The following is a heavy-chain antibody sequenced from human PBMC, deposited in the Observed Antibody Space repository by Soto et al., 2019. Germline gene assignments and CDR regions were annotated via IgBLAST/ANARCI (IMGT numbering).Heavy chain of an antibody. CDR2: ISYDGSNK. CDR3: AKGPPEGAQPAGFDY. J-gene: IGHJ4*02. Sequence: QVQLVESGGGVVQPGRSLRLSCAASGFTFSSYGMHWVRQAPGKGLEWVAVISYDGSNKYYADSVKGRFTISRDNSKNTLYRQMNSLRVEDTAVYYCAKGPPEGAQPAGFDYWGQGTLVTVSS. D-gene: IGHD1-26*01. V-gene: IGHV3-30*18. CDR1: GFTFSSYG.